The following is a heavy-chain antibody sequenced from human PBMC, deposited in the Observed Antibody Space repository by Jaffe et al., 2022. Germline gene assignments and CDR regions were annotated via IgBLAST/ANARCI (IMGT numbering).Heavy chain of an antibody. V-gene: IGHV4-38-2*01. CDR3: ARASEVAVAECGY. CDR1: GYSISSGYY. CDR2: IYHSGST. Sequence: QVQLQESGPGLVKPSETLSLTCAVSGYSISSGYYWGWIRQPPGKGLEWIGSIYHSGSTYYNPSLKSRVTISVDTSKNQFSLKLSSVTAADTAVYYCARASEVAVAECGYWGQGTLVTVSS. D-gene: IGHD6-19*01. J-gene: IGHJ4*02.